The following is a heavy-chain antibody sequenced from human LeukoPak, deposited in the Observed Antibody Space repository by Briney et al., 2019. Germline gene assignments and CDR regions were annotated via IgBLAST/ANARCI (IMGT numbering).Heavy chain of an antibody. J-gene: IGHJ4*02. CDR1: GFTFSSYA. Sequence: GGSLRLSCAASGFTFSSYAMTWVRQAPGKGLEWVAVISYDGSNKYYADSVKGRFTISRDNSKNTLYLQMNSLRAEDTAVYYCARDSEWLPDYWGQGTLVTVSS. D-gene: IGHD5-24*01. CDR3: ARDSEWLPDY. V-gene: IGHV3-30-3*01. CDR2: ISYDGSNK.